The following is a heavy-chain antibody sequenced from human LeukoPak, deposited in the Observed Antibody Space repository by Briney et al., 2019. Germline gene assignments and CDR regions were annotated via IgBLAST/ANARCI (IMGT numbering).Heavy chain of an antibody. D-gene: IGHD4-17*01. CDR1: GGTFSSYA. Sequence: SVKVSCKASGGTFSSYAISWVRQAPGQGLEWMGGIIPIFGTANYAQKFQGRVTITTDESTSTAYMELGSLRSEDTAVYYCAREGIAGDYYFDYWGQGTLVTVSS. J-gene: IGHJ4*02. CDR3: AREGIAGDYYFDY. V-gene: IGHV1-69*05. CDR2: IIPIFGTA.